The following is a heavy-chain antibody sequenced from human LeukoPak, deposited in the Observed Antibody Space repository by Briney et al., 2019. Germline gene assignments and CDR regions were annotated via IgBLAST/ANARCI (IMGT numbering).Heavy chain of an antibody. D-gene: IGHD3-16*01. CDR1: GYTFTGYY. J-gene: IGHJ4*01. CDR2: INPNSGDK. Sequence: AAVKVSCKASGYTFTGYYLHWVRQAPGQGREWMGWINPNSGDKNYAQKFQGRVTMTSDTSISTAYMELNRLKSDDTAMYYCARDLGDYGAPGTLVTVSS. CDR3: ARDLGDY. V-gene: IGHV1-2*02.